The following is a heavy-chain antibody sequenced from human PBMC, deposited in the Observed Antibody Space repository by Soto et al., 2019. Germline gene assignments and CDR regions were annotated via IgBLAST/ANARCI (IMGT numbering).Heavy chain of an antibody. CDR3: ARGLGGAAAGTGGPLDY. Sequence: SDALTLTDAVLGGAFRAYYWAWIRKPPGKGLEWIGEINHSGSTNYNPSPKSRVTISVDTSKNQISLKQSSVTAADTAVYYCARGLGGAAAGTGGPLDYWGQGTLVTVSS. CDR1: GGAFRAYY. J-gene: IGHJ4*02. CDR2: INHSGST. V-gene: IGHV4-34*01. D-gene: IGHD6-13*01.